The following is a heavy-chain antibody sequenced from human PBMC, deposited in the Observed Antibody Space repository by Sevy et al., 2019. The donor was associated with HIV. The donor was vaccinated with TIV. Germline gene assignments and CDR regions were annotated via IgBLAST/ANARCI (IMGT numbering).Heavy chain of an antibody. CDR3: ARDYDDSSGYHFDY. CDR1: GFTFSSYA. D-gene: IGHD3-22*01. V-gene: IGHV3-30-3*01. CDR2: ISYDGSNK. J-gene: IGHJ4*02. Sequence: GGSLRLSCAASGFTFSSYAMHWVRQAPGKGLEWVAVISYDGSNKYYADSVKGRFPISRDNSKNTLYLQMNSLRAEDTAVYYCARDYDDSSGYHFDYWGQGTLVTVSS.